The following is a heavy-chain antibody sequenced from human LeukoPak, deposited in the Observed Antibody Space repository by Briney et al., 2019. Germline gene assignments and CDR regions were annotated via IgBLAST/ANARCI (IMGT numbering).Heavy chain of an antibody. CDR1: GGTFSSYA. V-gene: IGHV1-69*06. CDR2: IIPIFGTA. Sequence: GASVKVSCKASGGTFSSYAISWVRQAPGQGLEWMGGIIPIFGTANYAQKFQGRVTITADKSTSTAYMELSSLRSEDTAVYYCARGDTYYYDSSGYYPYWGQGTLVTVSS. CDR3: ARGDTYYYDSSGYYPY. J-gene: IGHJ4*02. D-gene: IGHD3-22*01.